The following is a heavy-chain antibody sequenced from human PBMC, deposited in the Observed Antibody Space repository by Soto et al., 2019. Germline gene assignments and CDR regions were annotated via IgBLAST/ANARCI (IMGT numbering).Heavy chain of an antibody. D-gene: IGHD3-16*02. CDR3: ARDLDDYVWGSYPSPDAFDI. CDR1: GYTFISFG. Sequence: QVQLVQSGAEVKKPGASVKVSCKASGYTFISFGISWVRRAPGQGLEWMGWISAYNGNTNYTQKLQGRVTMTTDTSTSTAYMELRSLRSDDTAVYYCARDLDDYVWGSYPSPDAFDIWGQGTMVTVSS. V-gene: IGHV1-18*01. CDR2: ISAYNGNT. J-gene: IGHJ3*02.